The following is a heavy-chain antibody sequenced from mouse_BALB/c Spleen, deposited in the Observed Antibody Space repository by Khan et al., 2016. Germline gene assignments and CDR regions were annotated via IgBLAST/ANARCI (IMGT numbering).Heavy chain of an antibody. CDR1: GYAFSGYW. CDR2: IYPGDGDT. D-gene: IGHD2-14*01. J-gene: IGHJ3*01. Sequence: QVQLQQSGAELVRPGSSVKISCKASGYAFSGYWMNWVKQRPGQGLEWIGQIYPGDGDTNYNGKFKGKATLTADKSSSTAYMQLSSLTSEDSAVYCCARGTPFAYWGQGTLVTVSA. CDR3: ARGTPFAY. V-gene: IGHV1-80*01.